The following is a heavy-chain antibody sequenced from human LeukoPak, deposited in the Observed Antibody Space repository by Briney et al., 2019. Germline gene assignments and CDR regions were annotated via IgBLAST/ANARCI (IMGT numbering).Heavy chain of an antibody. Sequence: SETLSLTCTVSGDSINSLDLWSWVRPPPGKGLEWIGEMYLSGTTHSNPSVKSRVTISIDKSKNQFFLNLSSVTAADTAVYYCAGLVGRYSSGLYYYYFDYWGQGTLVTVSS. D-gene: IGHD3-22*01. J-gene: IGHJ4*02. CDR3: AGLVGRYSSGLYYYYFDY. CDR2: MYLSGTT. V-gene: IGHV4-4*02. CDR1: GDSINSLDL.